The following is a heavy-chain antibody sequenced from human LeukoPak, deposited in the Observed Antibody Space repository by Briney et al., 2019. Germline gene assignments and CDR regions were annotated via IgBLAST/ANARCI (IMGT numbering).Heavy chain of an antibody. V-gene: IGHV4-34*01. CDR2: INHSGST. CDR3: ARVVVSSGWYYFDY. Sequence: PSETPSLTCAVYGGSFSGYYWSWIRQPPGKGLEWIGEINHSGSTNYNPSLKSRVTISVDTSKNQFSLKLSSVTAADTAVYYCARVVVSSGWYYFDYWGQGTLVTVSS. D-gene: IGHD6-19*01. J-gene: IGHJ4*02. CDR1: GGSFSGYY.